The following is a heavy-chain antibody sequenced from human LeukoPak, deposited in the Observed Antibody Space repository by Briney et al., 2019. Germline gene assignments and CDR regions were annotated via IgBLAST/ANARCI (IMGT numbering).Heavy chain of an antibody. CDR3: ATEGIAVAGTGLDY. CDR2: FDPEDGET. V-gene: IGHV1-24*01. J-gene: IGHJ4*02. CDR1: GYIFTELS. D-gene: IGHD6-19*01. Sequence: ASVKVSCKVSGYIFTELSMHWVRQAPGKGLEWMGGFDPEDGETIYAQKFQGRVTMTEDTSTDTAYMELSSLRSEDTAVYYCATEGIAVAGTGLDYWGQGTLVTVSS.